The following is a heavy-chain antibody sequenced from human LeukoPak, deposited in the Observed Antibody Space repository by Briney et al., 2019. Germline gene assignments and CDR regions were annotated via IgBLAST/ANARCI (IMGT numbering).Heavy chain of an antibody. CDR2: IYPGDSDT. J-gene: IGHJ3*01. D-gene: IGHD3-22*01. CDR1: GYSFTSYW. CDR3: ARPNITSYYDSRGYDAFDV. Sequence: GESLKISCKGSGYSFTSYWIGWVRQMPGKGLEWMGIIYPGDSDTRYSPSFQGQVTISADKSVRTAYLQWSSLKASDTAMYYCARPNITSYYDSRGYDAFDVWGQGTMVTVSS. V-gene: IGHV5-51*01.